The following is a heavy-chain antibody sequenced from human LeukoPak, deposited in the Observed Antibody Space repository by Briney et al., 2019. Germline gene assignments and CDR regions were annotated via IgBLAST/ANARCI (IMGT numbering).Heavy chain of an antibody. CDR1: GFTFSSYS. D-gene: IGHD3-22*01. J-gene: IGHJ3*02. CDR3: ARDWRDSSGKFPNDAFDI. V-gene: IGHV3-48*04. CDR2: ISRSGSTK. Sequence: GGSLRLSCAASGFTFSSYSMNWVRQAPGKGLEWVSSISRSGSTKYYADSVKGRFTISRDNAKNSLYLQMNSLRAEDTAVYYCARDWRDSSGKFPNDAFDIWGQGTMVTVSS.